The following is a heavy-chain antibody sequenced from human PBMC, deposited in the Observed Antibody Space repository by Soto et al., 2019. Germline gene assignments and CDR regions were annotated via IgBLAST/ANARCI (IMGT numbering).Heavy chain of an antibody. CDR3: ARGTVTGSEYNFYYYGMDV. CDR2: IIPIFGNT. D-gene: IGHD1-1*01. Sequence: QVQLVQSGVEVKKPGSSVKVSCKASGGTLNSYAIDWVRQAPGQGLEWMGGIIPIFGNTYYAQWLQGRVNLTADESTRTAYMKLSTLTSEDTAVYYCARGTVTGSEYNFYYYGMDVWGQGTTVIVSS. J-gene: IGHJ6*02. V-gene: IGHV1-69*12. CDR1: GGTLNSYA.